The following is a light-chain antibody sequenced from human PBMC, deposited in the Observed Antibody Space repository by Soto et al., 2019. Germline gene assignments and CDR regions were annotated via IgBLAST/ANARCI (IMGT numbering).Light chain of an antibody. J-gene: IGLJ1*01. CDR1: SRDVGYSNY. V-gene: IGLV2-14*01. CDR3: SSYTSRSTRV. CDR2: EVS. Sequence: QSALTQPPSASGSAGQSVTISCSGTSRDVGYSNYVAWYQQHPGKAPKLIIYEVSNRPSGVSDRFCGSKSGDTASLTISGLQAEDEADYYCSSYTSRSTRVFGTGTKVTVL.